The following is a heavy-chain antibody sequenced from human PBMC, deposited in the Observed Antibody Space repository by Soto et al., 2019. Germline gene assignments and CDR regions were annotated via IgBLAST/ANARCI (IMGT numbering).Heavy chain of an antibody. V-gene: IGHV3-7*01. J-gene: IGHJ4*02. CDR3: ARDQWIGYSGYEYMREFDY. CDR2: IKQDGSEK. CDR1: GFTFSSYW. Sequence: GGSLRLSCAASGFTFSSYWMSWVRQAPGKGLEWVANIKQDGSEKYYVDSVKGRFTISRDNAKNSLYLQMNSLRAEDTAVYYCARDQWIGYSGYEYMREFDYWGQGTLVTVSS. D-gene: IGHD5-12*01.